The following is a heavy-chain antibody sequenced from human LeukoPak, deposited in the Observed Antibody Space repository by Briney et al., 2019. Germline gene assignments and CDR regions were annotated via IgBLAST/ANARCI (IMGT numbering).Heavy chain of an antibody. Sequence: SVKVSCKASGGTFSSYAISWVRQAPGQGLEWMGGIIPIFGTANYAQKFQGRVTITADESTSTAYMELSSLRSEDTAVYYCARDTVGAILTDAFDIWGQGTMVTVSS. CDR1: GGTFSSYA. D-gene: IGHD1-26*01. CDR2: IIPIFGTA. J-gene: IGHJ3*02. CDR3: ARDTVGAILTDAFDI. V-gene: IGHV1-69*01.